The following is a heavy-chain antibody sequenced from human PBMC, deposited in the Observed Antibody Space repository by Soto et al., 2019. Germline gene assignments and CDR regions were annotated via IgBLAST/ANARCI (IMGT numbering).Heavy chain of an antibody. Sequence: EVQLVESGGGLVQPGGSLRLSCAASGFTFSSYWMHWVRQAPGKGLVWVSRINSDGSSTSYADSVKGRFTISRDNAKNPMYLQMTSLRAEDTAVYYYVRTGLVVAAATREDYWGQGTLVTVSS. CDR2: INSDGSST. CDR3: VRTGLVVAAATREDY. CDR1: GFTFSSYW. J-gene: IGHJ4*02. V-gene: IGHV3-74*01. D-gene: IGHD2-15*01.